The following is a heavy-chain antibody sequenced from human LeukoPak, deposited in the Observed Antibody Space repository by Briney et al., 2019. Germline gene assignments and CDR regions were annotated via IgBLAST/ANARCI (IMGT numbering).Heavy chain of an antibody. Sequence: SETLSLTCTVSGGSISSSSYYWGWIRQPPGKGLEWIGSIYYSGSTYYNPSLKSRVTISVDTSKNQFSLKLSSVTAADTAVCYCARDQIILRFLEWLSWFDPWGQGTLVTVSS. J-gene: IGHJ5*02. CDR2: IYYSGST. D-gene: IGHD3-3*01. V-gene: IGHV4-39*07. CDR3: ARDQIILRFLEWLSWFDP. CDR1: GGSISSSSYY.